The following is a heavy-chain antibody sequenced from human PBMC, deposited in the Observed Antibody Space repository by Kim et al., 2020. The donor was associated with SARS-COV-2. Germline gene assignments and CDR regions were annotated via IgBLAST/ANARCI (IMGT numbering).Heavy chain of an antibody. Sequence: KFQGRVTITADKSTSTAYMELSSLRSEDTAVYYCARDSSVGVAAAGPFDYWGQGTLVTVSS. CDR3: ARDSSVGVAAAGPFDY. D-gene: IGHD6-13*01. J-gene: IGHJ4*02. V-gene: IGHV1-69*04.